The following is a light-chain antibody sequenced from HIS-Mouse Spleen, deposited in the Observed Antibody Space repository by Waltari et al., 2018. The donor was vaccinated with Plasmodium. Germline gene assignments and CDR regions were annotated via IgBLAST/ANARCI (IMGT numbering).Light chain of an antibody. CDR3: SSYAGSNNLV. Sequence: QSALTQPPSASGSPGQSVTISCTGPSSDVGGYNYVSWYQPHPGKAPTLMIYEVSKRPAGVPDRFSGSKSGNTASLTVSGLQAEDEADYYCSSYAGSNNLVFGGGTKLTVL. CDR2: EVS. CDR1: SSDVGGYNY. V-gene: IGLV2-8*01. J-gene: IGLJ2*01.